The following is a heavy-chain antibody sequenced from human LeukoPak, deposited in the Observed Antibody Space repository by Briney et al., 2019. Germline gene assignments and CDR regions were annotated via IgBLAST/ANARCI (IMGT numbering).Heavy chain of an antibody. CDR2: IHYRGST. CDR1: GDSISTYY. V-gene: IGHV4-59*01. CDR3: ARSRSGYSYEHGAFEI. Sequence: KPSETLSLTCTVSGDSISTYYWSWIRQSPGKGLEWIAYIHYRGSTTYNPSLRSRVTISVDTSRNQFSLKLSSVTAADTAVYYCARSRSGYSYEHGAFEIWGQGTMVTVSS. D-gene: IGHD5-18*01. J-gene: IGHJ3*02.